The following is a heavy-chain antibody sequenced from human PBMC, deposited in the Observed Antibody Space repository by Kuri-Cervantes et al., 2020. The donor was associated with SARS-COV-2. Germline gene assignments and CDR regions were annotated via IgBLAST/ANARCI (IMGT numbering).Heavy chain of an antibody. Sequence: ASVKVSCKASGYTFTVYYIHWVRQAPGQGLEWMGWINPNSGGTRFAQKFQGRVTMSRDTSTSTASMELSRLTSDDTAIYYCARVDWATPRGPFDMWGQGTLVTVSS. CDR1: GYTFTVYY. V-gene: IGHV1-2*02. J-gene: IGHJ3*02. D-gene: IGHD3/OR15-3a*01. CDR2: INPNSGGT. CDR3: ARVDWATPRGPFDM.